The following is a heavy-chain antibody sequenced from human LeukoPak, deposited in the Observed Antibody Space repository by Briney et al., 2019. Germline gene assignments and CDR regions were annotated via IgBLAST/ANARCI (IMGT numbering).Heavy chain of an antibody. V-gene: IGHV1-69*04. Sequence: ASVKVSCKASGGTFSSYAISWVQQAPGQGLEWMGRIIPILGIANYAQKFQGRVTITADKSTSTAYMELRSLRSDDTAVYYCTSLPNYYDSSGPIKDVFDMGAKG. CDR3: TSLPNYYDSSGPIKDVFDM. CDR1: GGTFSSYA. CDR2: IIPILGIA. D-gene: IGHD3-22*01. J-gene: IGHJ3*02.